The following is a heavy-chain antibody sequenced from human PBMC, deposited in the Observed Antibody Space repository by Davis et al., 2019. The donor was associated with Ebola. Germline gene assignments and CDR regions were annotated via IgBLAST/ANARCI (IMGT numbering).Heavy chain of an antibody. V-gene: IGHV6-1*01. Sequence: PSETLSLTCAISGDSVSSNSAAWNWIRQSPSRGLEWLGRAYYRSKWYNDYAVSVKGRITINPDTSKNQFSLQLNSVTPEDTAVYYCARAGYSSSWYAPHFDYWGQGTLVTVSS. D-gene: IGHD6-13*01. J-gene: IGHJ4*02. CDR1: GDSVSSNSAA. CDR2: AYYRSKWYN. CDR3: ARAGYSSSWYAPHFDY.